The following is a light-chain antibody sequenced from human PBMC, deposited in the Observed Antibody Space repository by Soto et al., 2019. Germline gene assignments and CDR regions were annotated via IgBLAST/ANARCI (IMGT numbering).Light chain of an antibody. CDR1: QSVSSY. V-gene: IGKV3-11*01. CDR3: QQRGNWPVLT. Sequence: EIVLTQSPATLSLSPGERATLSCRSSQSVSSYLAWYQQKPGQAPRLLIYDASNRATGIPARFSGSGSGTDFTLTISGLEPEDYAVYYRQQRGNWPVLTFGGGTKVEIK. CDR2: DAS. J-gene: IGKJ4*01.